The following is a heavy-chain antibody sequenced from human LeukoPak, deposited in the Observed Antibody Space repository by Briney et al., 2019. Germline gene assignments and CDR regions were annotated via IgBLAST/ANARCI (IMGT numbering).Heavy chain of an antibody. D-gene: IGHD4-17*01. CDR2: INHSGST. CDR1: GGSFSGYY. Sequence: PSETLSLTCAVYGGSFSGYYWSWIRQPPGKGLEWIGEINHSGSTNYNPSLKSRVTISVDTSKTQFSLKLSSVTAADTAVYYCARDPTRAFDIWGQGTMVTVSS. J-gene: IGHJ3*02. V-gene: IGHV4-34*01. CDR3: ARDPTRAFDI.